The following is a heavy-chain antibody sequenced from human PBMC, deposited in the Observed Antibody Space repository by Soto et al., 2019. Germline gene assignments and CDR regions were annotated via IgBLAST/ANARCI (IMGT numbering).Heavy chain of an antibody. CDR1: GLTFSSYW. CDR2: INSDGSST. J-gene: IGHJ5*01. V-gene: IGHV3-74*01. Sequence: EVQLVESGGGLVQPGGSLRLSCAASGLTFSSYWMHWVRQAPGKGLVWVSRINSDGSSTNYADSVKGRFTISRDNAKNTLYLKMNSLRAEDKVVSYRALSYTETTDSWGQGTLVTDSS. D-gene: IGHD4-17*01. CDR3: ALSYTETTDS.